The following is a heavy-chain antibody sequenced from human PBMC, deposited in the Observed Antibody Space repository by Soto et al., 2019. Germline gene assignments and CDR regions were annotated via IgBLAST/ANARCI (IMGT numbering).Heavy chain of an antibody. D-gene: IGHD3-10*01. CDR1: GGSISSSSYY. CDR3: ASRLVRGVIDP. V-gene: IGHV4-39*01. CDR2: IYYSGST. Sequence: QLQLQESGPGLVKPSETLSLTCTVSGGSISSSSYYWGWIRQPPGKGLEWIGSIYYSGSTYYNPSLKSRVTISVDTSKNQFSLKLSSVTAADTAVYYCASRLVRGVIDPWGQGTLVTVSS. J-gene: IGHJ5*02.